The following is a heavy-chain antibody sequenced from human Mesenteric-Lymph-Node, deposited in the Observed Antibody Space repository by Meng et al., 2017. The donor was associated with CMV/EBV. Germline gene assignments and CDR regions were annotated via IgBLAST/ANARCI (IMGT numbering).Heavy chain of an antibody. J-gene: IGHJ4*02. CDR1: GGSFSGYY. D-gene: IGHD4-23*01. V-gene: IGHV4-34*01. CDR3: ARHQRWLKSEGGFNY. CDR2: INHSGST. Sequence: QGRQQRWAAVLLKPSGTLSLTCAVYGGSFSGYYWSWIRQPPGKGLEWIGEINHSGSTNYNPSLKSRVTISVDTSKNQFSLKLSSVTAADTAVYYCARHQRWLKSEGGFNYWGQGTLVTVSS.